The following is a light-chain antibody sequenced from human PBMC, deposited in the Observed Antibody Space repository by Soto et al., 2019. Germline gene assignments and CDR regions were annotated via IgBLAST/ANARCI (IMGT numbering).Light chain of an antibody. CDR1: QNVSSY. V-gene: IGKV3-20*01. J-gene: IGKJ5*01. Sequence: VMTQSPASLSLSPGERATLSCRASQNVSSYLAWYQQKPGQAPRLFIYDASNRATGIPGRFSGSGSGTDFTLTISRLEPEDFAVYYCQQYGNSPITFGQGTRLEIK. CDR2: DAS. CDR3: QQYGNSPIT.